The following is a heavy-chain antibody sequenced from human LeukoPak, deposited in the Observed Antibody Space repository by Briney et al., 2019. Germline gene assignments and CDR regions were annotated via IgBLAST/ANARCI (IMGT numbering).Heavy chain of an antibody. Sequence: GSLRLSCPASGFTFDDYTMDWVRQAPGKGMEWVSLISWDGGSTYYADSVKGRFTISTHNSKNTLYLQINSLRTEDTAVYFCPNDRGDFDYWGQGTLVTVSS. D-gene: IGHD3-10*01. CDR3: PNDRGDFDY. CDR2: ISWDGGST. J-gene: IGHJ4*02. V-gene: IGHV3-43*01. CDR1: GFTFDDYT.